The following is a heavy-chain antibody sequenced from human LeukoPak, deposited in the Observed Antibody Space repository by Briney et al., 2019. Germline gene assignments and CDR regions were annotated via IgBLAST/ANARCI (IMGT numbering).Heavy chain of an antibody. D-gene: IGHD2-2*01. CDR3: ARQRSYCSSTSCYGWYFDY. V-gene: IGHV5-51*01. CDR1: GYSFTSYW. CDR2: IYPGDSDT. Sequence: SGESLKISCKGSGYSFTSYWIGWVRQMPGKGLEWMGIIYPGDSDTRYSPSFQGQVTISADKSISTAYLQWSSLKASDTAMYYCARQRSYCSSTSCYGWYFDYWGQGTLVTVSS. J-gene: IGHJ4*02.